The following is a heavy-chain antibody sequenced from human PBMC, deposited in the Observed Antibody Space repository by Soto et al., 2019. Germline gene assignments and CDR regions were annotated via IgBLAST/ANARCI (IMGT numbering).Heavy chain of an antibody. CDR1: GGSISSFNW. V-gene: IGHV4-4*02. J-gene: IGHJ4*02. Sequence: SETLSLTCAVSGGSISSFNWWSWVRQPPGKGMEWIGEIYHSGNTNYNPSLKSRVTMSIDKSKNHFSLKLSSVTAADTAVYYCARIQYSSTWYPDYWGQGTLVTVSS. CDR3: ARIQYSSTWYPDY. D-gene: IGHD6-13*01. CDR2: IYHSGNT.